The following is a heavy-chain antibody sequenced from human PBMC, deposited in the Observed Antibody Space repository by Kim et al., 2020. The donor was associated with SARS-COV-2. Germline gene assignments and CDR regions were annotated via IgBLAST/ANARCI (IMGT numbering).Heavy chain of an antibody. V-gene: IGHV3-53*01. Sequence: GGSLRLSCAASGLTFSSNDMSWVRQAPGKGLEWVSLIHAGGSTYFSASVKGRFTISSDNFKKTPFFQIIGLRADDTAMDYYAGGARTWLFAYGGKGTLV. J-gene: IGHJ4*02. CDR1: GLTFSSND. CDR2: IHAGGST. D-gene: IGHD3-16*01. CDR3: AGGARTWLFAY.